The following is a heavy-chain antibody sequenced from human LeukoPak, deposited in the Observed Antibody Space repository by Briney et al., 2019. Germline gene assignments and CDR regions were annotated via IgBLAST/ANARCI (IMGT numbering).Heavy chain of an antibody. CDR3: ARGNQPLLYPVGPYFDY. J-gene: IGHJ4*02. CDR2: IYTSGST. D-gene: IGHD2-2*02. Sequence: PSQTLSLTCTVSGGSISSGSYYWSWIRQPAGKGLEWIGRIYTSGSTNYNPSLKSRVTISVDTSKNQFSLKLSSVTAADTAVYYCARGNQPLLYPVGPYFDYWGQGTLVTVSS. V-gene: IGHV4-61*02. CDR1: GGSISSGSYY.